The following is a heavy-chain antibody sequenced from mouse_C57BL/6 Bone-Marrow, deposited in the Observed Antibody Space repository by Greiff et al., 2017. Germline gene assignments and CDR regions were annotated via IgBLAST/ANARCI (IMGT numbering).Heavy chain of an antibody. D-gene: IGHD1-1*01. CDR3: AIPMYYYGSSPWFAY. V-gene: IGHV1-74*01. CDR2: IHPSDSDT. J-gene: IGHJ3*01. CDR1: GYTFTSYW. Sequence: QVQLKQPGAELVKPGASVKVSCKASGYTFTSYWMHWVKQRPGQGLEWIGRIHPSDSDTNYNQKFKGKATLTVDKSSSTAYMQLSSLTSEDSAVYYCAIPMYYYGSSPWFAYWGQGTRVTVSA.